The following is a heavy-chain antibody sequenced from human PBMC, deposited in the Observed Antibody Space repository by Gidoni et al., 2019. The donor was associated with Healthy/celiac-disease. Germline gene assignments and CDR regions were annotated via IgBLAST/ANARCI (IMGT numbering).Heavy chain of an antibody. D-gene: IGHD3-10*01. Sequence: QVQLQQWGAGLLKPSETLSLTCAVYGGSFSGYYWSWIRQPPGKGLEWIGEINHSGSTNYNPSLKSRVTISVDTSKNQFSLKLSSVTAADTAVYYCARFRGYYYGSGSYYTEDAFDIWGQGTMVTVSS. CDR1: GGSFSGYY. V-gene: IGHV4-34*01. J-gene: IGHJ3*02. CDR3: ARFRGYYYGSGSYYTEDAFDI. CDR2: INHSGST.